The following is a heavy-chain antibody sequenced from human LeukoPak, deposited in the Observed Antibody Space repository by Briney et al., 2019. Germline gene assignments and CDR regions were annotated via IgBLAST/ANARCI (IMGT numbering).Heavy chain of an antibody. CDR2: ISAYNGNT. CDR3: AREPNDYGGNSEPDY. Sequence: SVKVSCKASGYTFTSYGISWVRQAPGQGLEWMGWISAYNGNTNYAQKLQGRVTMTIDTSTSTAYMELRSLRSDDTAVYYCAREPNDYGGNSEPDYWGQGTLVTVSS. D-gene: IGHD4-23*01. V-gene: IGHV1-18*01. CDR1: GYTFTSYG. J-gene: IGHJ4*02.